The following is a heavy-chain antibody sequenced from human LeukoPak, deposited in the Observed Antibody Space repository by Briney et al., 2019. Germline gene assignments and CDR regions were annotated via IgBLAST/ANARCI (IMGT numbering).Heavy chain of an antibody. D-gene: IGHD3/OR15-3a*01. CDR3: ARDSGFSGTQRGEY. CDR2: ISYDGSNK. J-gene: IGHJ4*02. CDR1: GFTFNNYG. Sequence: GGSLRLSCAASGFTFNNYGMHWVRQAPGKGLEWVAVISYDGSNKYYADSVKGRFTISRDYSKNTLYLQMNSLRAEDTAFYYCARDSGFSGTQRGEYWGQGTLVTVSS. V-gene: IGHV3-30*03.